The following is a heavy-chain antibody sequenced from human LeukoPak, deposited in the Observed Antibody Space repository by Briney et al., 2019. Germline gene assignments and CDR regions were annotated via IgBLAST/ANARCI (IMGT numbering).Heavy chain of an antibody. CDR2: ISGSCGST. CDR1: GFTFSSYA. CDR3: PNEFREVATTH. V-gene: IGHV3-23*01. Sequence: GGSLRLSCAASGFTFSSYAMSWVRQAPGKGLEWVSAISGSCGSTYYADSVKGRFTIHRDNSKNTLYLQMNSLRAEHTPVYYCPNEFREVATTHWGQGTLVTVSS. D-gene: IGHD5-24*01. J-gene: IGHJ4*02.